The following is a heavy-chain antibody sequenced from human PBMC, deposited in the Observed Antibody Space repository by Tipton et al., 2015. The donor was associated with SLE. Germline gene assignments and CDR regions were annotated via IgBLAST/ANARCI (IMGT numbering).Heavy chain of an antibody. CDR1: GPSMSPLY. D-gene: IGHD3-22*01. J-gene: IGHJ4*02. Sequence: LRLSCTVSGPSMSPLYWSWIRQPPGKGLEWIGYVHHSGSTDYNPSLKSRVTISIDTSKNQFSLKLSSVTAADTSVYYCARGGYYYDSSGQFDYWGQGTLVTVSS. V-gene: IGHV4-59*11. CDR3: ARGGYYYDSSGQFDY. CDR2: VHHSGST.